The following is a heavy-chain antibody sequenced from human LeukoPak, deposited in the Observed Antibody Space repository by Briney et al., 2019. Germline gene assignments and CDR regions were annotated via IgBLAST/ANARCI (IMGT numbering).Heavy chain of an antibody. Sequence: EASVTVSCKASGYTFTGYYMHWVRQAPGQGLEWMGWINPNSGGTYFAQRFQGRVTMTRDTSISTAYMELSRLTSDDTAVYYCARKGPVGAQYIEYYYFDYWGQGTLVTVSS. CDR2: INPNSGGT. D-gene: IGHD1-26*01. J-gene: IGHJ4*02. V-gene: IGHV1-2*02. CDR3: ARKGPVGAQYIEYYYFDY. CDR1: GYTFTGYY.